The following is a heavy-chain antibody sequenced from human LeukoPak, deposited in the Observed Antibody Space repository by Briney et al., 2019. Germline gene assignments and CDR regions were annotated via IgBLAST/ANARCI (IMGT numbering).Heavy chain of an antibody. CDR3: AREGSGVAGHFDY. D-gene: IGHD6-19*01. CDR1: GFTFSSYR. J-gene: IGHJ4*02. V-gene: IGHV3-21*01. Sequence: GGSLRLSCAASGFTFSSYRMNWVRRAPGKGLEWVSSISSSSSYIYYADSVKGRFTISGDNAKNSLYLQMNSLRAEDTAVYYCAREGSGVAGHFDYWGQGTLVTVSS. CDR2: ISSSSSYI.